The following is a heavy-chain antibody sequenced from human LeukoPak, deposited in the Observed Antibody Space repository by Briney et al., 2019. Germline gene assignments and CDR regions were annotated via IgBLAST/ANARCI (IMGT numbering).Heavy chain of an antibody. Sequence: GGSLRLSCAASGFTFSNAWMSWVRQAPGKGLEWVGRIKSKTDGGTTDYAAPVKGRFTISRDDSKNTLYLQMNSLKTEDTAVYYCTTDLGYCYGYDLGGYWGQGTLVTVSS. D-gene: IGHD5-18*01. CDR1: GFTFSNAW. CDR2: IKSKTDGGTT. V-gene: IGHV3-15*01. CDR3: TTDLGYCYGYDLGGY. J-gene: IGHJ4*02.